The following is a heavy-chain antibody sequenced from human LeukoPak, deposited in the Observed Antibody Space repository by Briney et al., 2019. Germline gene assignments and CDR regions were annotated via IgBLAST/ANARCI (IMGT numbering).Heavy chain of an antibody. Sequence: GGSLRLSCAASGFTFSSYAMSWVRQAPGKGLEWVSAISGSGGSTNYADSVKGRFTISRDNSKNTLYLQMNSLRAEDTAVYYCARATSIVGTRTYGYWGQGTLVTVSS. CDR3: ARATSIVGTRTYGY. CDR1: GFTFSSYA. D-gene: IGHD1-26*01. J-gene: IGHJ4*02. CDR2: ISGSGGST. V-gene: IGHV3-23*01.